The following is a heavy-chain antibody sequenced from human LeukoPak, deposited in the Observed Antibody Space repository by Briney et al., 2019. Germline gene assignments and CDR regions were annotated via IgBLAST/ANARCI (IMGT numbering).Heavy chain of an antibody. Sequence: EASVKDSCKASGYTFTGYYMHWVRQAPGQGLEWMGWINPNSGGTNYAQKFQGRVTMTRDTSISTAYMELSRLRSDDTAVYYCARGALRYFDQRGNGFDPWGQGTLVTVSS. CDR3: ARGALRYFDQRGNGFDP. V-gene: IGHV1-2*02. CDR1: GYTFTGYY. J-gene: IGHJ5*02. CDR2: INPNSGGT. D-gene: IGHD3-9*01.